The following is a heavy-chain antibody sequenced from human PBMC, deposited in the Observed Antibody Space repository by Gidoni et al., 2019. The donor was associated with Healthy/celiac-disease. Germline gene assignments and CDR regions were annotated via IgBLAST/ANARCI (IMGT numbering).Heavy chain of an antibody. V-gene: IGHV1-3*01. CDR2: INAGNGNT. J-gene: IGHJ5*02. D-gene: IGHD4-17*01. CDR3: ARATVTTVGVYNWFDP. Sequence: QVQLVQSGAEVKKPGASVKASCKASGSTFTSYAMHWVRQAPGQRLEWMGWINAGNGNTKYSQKFQGRVTITRDTSASTAYMELSSLRSEDTAVYYCARATVTTVGVYNWFDPWGQGTLVTVSS. CDR1: GSTFTSYA.